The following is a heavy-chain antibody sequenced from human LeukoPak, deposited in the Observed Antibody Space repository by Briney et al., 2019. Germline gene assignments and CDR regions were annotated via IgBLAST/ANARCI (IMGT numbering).Heavy chain of an antibody. CDR3: TRDSGTYNWFDP. D-gene: IGHD1-26*01. CDR1: GFTFSGSA. V-gene: IGHV3-73*01. CDR2: IDKKDKGYAAAT. Sequence: GGSLRLSCAASGFTFSGSAIHWVRQSSGKGLEWIGQIDKKDKGYAAATAYAASVKGRFTISRDDSINTAYLQMKSLKTEDTALYYCTRDSGTYNWFDPWGQGTLVTVSS. J-gene: IGHJ5*02.